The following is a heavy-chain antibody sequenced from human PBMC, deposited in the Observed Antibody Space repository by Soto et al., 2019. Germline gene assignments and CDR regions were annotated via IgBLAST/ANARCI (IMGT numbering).Heavy chain of an antibody. CDR3: ASSGCSGGSCYSYYYYYGMDV. CDR1: GGSISSGDYY. V-gene: IGHV4-61*08. J-gene: IGHJ6*02. D-gene: IGHD2-15*01. Sequence: PSETLSLTCTVSGGSISSGDYYWSWIRQPPGKGLEWIGYIYYSGSTNYNPSLKSRVTIAVDTSKNQFSLYLQMNSLRAEDTAVYYCASSGCSGGSCYSYYYYYGMDVWGQGTTVTVSS. CDR2: IYYSGST.